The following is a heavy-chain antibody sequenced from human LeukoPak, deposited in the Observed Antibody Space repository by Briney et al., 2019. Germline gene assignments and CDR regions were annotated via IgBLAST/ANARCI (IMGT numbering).Heavy chain of an antibody. CDR1: GFTFSNYA. D-gene: IGHD2-21*02. CDR2: ISSNGGST. J-gene: IGHJ4*02. V-gene: IGHV3-64*01. CDR3: ARDLRLKELAYCGGDCLDY. Sequence: GGSLRLSCAASGFTFSNYAMHWVRQAPGKGLEYVSAISSNGGSTYYANSVKGRFTISRDNSKNTLYLQMGSLRAEDMAVYYCARDLRLKELAYCGGDCLDYWGQGTLVTVSS.